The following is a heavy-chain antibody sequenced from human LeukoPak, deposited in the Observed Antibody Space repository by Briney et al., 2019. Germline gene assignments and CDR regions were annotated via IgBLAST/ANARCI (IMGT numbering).Heavy chain of an antibody. CDR2: IYTSGST. CDR3: ARDTYGGYVGGSTTGGFDY. CDR1: GGSISSGSYY. V-gene: IGHV4-61*02. J-gene: IGHJ4*02. Sequence: SQTLSLTCTVSGGSISSGSYYWSWIRQPAGKGLEWIGRIYTSGSTNYNPSLKSRVTISVDTSKNPFSLKLSSVTAADTAVYYCARDTYGGYVGGSTTGGFDYWGQGTLVTVSS. D-gene: IGHD5-12*01.